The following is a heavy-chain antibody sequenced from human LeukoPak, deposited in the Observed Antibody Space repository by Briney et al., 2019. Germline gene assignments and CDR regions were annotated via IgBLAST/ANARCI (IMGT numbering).Heavy chain of an antibody. V-gene: IGHV4-61*02. D-gene: IGHD4-23*01. CDR3: AGEVRPGGKPAFDF. J-gene: IGHJ3*01. Sequence: SQTLSLTCTVSGGSISSGGYYWSWIRQPAGKGLEWIGRVYTSGSTNYNPSLKSRIPISVDTSKNQFSLKLNSVTAPDPSVHYCAGEVRPGGKPAFDFWGQGTMVTGFS. CDR1: GGSISSGGYY. CDR2: VYTSGST.